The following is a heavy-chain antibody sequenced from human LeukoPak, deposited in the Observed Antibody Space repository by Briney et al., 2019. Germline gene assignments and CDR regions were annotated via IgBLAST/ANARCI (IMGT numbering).Heavy chain of an antibody. J-gene: IGHJ4*02. CDR3: ARDRRYCSGGNCYLHYFDS. CDR1: GGSINNYY. V-gene: IGHV4-59*01. CDR2: IHYSGTT. Sequence: SETLSLTCTVSGGSINNYYWSWIRRSPGQGLEWLGYIHYSGTTNYNPSFKGRLTISVDMSKNQFSLKLNSVTAADTAVYYCARDRRYCSGGNCYLHYFDSWGQGTLVTVSS. D-gene: IGHD2-15*01.